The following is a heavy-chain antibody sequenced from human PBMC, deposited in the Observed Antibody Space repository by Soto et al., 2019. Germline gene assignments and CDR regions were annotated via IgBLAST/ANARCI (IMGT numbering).Heavy chain of an antibody. CDR1: GGTFSTYG. CDR3: ARDLDPWYGGNYLSLDS. CDR2: IIPMFGTT. D-gene: IGHD4-4*01. V-gene: IGHV1-69*12. J-gene: IGHJ4*02. Sequence: QVQLVQSGAEVKKPGSAVKVSCKASGGTFSTYGINWVRQAPGQGLEWMGGIIPMFGTTNYAQKFQGRVTITADESTSTAYMELSSLRSEDTAVYYCARDLDPWYGGNYLSLDSWGKGTLVTVSS.